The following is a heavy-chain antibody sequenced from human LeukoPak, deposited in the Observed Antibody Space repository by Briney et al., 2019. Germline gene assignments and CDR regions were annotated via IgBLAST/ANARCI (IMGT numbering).Heavy chain of an antibody. Sequence: SQTLSLTCTVSGASISSGSYYWTWIRQPAGKGLEWIGRIYTSGDTNYNPSLKSRVTMSLDTSKNQFSLKLSSVTAADTAVYYCARALASAGRNNWFDPWGQGTLVTVSS. J-gene: IGHJ5*02. D-gene: IGHD6-13*01. CDR3: ARALASAGRNNWFDP. V-gene: IGHV4-61*02. CDR1: GASISSGSYY. CDR2: IYTSGDT.